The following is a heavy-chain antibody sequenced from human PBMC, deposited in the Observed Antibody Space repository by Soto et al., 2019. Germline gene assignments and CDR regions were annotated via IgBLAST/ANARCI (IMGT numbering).Heavy chain of an antibody. CDR3: AKDRPAGTLIY. V-gene: IGHV3-30*18. J-gene: IGHJ4*02. D-gene: IGHD6-19*01. CDR2: ISYDGSNK. CDR1: GFTFSSYG. Sequence: QVQLVESGGGVVQPGRSLRLSCAASGFTFSSYGRHWVRQAPGKGLEWVAVISYDGSNKYYADSVKGRFTISRDNSKNTLYLQMNSLRAEDTAVYYCAKDRPAGTLIYWGQGTLVTVSS.